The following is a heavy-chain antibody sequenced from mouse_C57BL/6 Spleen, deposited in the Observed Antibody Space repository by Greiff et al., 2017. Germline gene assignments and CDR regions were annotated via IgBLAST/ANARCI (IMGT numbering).Heavy chain of an antibody. CDR1: GFNIKDYY. J-gene: IGHJ4*01. CDR2: IDPEDGET. V-gene: IGHV14-2*01. Sequence: EVKLMESGAELVKPGASVKLSCTASGFNIKDYYMHWVKQRTEQGLEWIGRIDPEDGETKYAPKFQGKATITADTASNTAYLQLSSLTSEYTAVYYWATDYYGSSYGGAMDYWGQGTSVTVSS. D-gene: IGHD1-1*01. CDR3: ATDYYGSSYGGAMDY.